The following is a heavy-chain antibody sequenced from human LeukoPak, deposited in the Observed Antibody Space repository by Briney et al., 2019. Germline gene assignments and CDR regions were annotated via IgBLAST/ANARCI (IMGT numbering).Heavy chain of an antibody. Sequence: PSETLSLTYTVSGAXISTYYWSWIRQPPGKGLEWIGYLFFGGSTNYNPSLKSRVTISSDTSKNQLSLKLTSVTAADTAVYYCARAGGGWSFDYLGQGTLVTVSS. J-gene: IGHJ4*02. D-gene: IGHD6-19*01. V-gene: IGHV4-59*01. CDR2: LFFGGST. CDR3: ARAGGGWSFDY. CDR1: GAXISTYY.